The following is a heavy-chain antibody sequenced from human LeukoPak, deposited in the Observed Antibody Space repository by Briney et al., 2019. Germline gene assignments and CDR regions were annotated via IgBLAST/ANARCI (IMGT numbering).Heavy chain of an antibody. D-gene: IGHD1-14*01. Sequence: PGGSLRLSCETSGFSFSTYWMSWVRQAPGKGLEWVANIKQDGSEKYYVDSVRGRFTISRDNAKNSLYLQMNSLRAEDTAVYYCARAGPLYYYYYMDVWGKGTTVTVSS. V-gene: IGHV3-7*01. J-gene: IGHJ6*03. CDR3: ARAGPLYYYYYMDV. CDR1: GFSFSTYW. CDR2: IKQDGSEK.